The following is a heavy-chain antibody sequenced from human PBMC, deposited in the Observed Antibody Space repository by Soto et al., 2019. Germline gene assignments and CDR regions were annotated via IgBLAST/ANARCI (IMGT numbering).Heavy chain of an antibody. CDR2: ISYDGSDK. CDR1: GLTFSSYA. Sequence: QVQLVESGGGVVQPGRSLRLSCAASGLTFSSYAMHWVRQAPGKGLEWVAVISYDGSDKNYADSVKGRFTISRDNSKNTLYLHVNSLRPEGTAVYYCAREESSPIAAAWDYYGMDVWGQGTTVTVSS. D-gene: IGHD6-13*01. V-gene: IGHV3-30-3*01. CDR3: AREESSPIAAAWDYYGMDV. J-gene: IGHJ6*02.